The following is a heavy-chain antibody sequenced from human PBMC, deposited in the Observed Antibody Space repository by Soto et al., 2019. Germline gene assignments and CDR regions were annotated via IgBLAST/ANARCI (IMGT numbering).Heavy chain of an antibody. CDR1: GXTSDDYS. D-gene: IGHD6-13*01. CDR3: VKDESINWYSGHFRH. CDR2: INWNSGSI. V-gene: IGHV3-9*02. Sequence: SLRLSCAASGXTSDDYSMHWVRQVPGKGLEWVSGINWNSGSIGYGDSVKCLFAISRYNAKKSLHLQMNSLSAYDTAFYYCVKDESINWYSGHFRHWGQGTLGPVS. J-gene: IGHJ1*01.